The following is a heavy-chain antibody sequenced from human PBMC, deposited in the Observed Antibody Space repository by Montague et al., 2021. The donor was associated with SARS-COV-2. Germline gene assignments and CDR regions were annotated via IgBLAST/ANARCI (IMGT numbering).Heavy chain of an antibody. V-gene: IGHV4-31*03. D-gene: IGHD2-8*01. CDR3: ARAASDIVLMVYAIRAFDI. CDR1: GGSISSGGYH. CDR2: IYYSGST. J-gene: IGHJ3*02. Sequence: TLSLTCTVSGGSISSGGYHWSWIRQHPGKGLEWIGYIYYSGSTYYNPSLKSRVTISVDTSKNQFSLKLSSVTAADTAVYYCARAASDIVLMVYAIRAFDIWGQGTMVTVSS.